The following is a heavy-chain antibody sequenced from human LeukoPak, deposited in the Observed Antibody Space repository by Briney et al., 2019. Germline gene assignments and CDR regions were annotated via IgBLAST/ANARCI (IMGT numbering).Heavy chain of an antibody. CDR1: GFTFSSYG. J-gene: IGHJ4*02. CDR2: IWYDGSNQ. D-gene: IGHD1-26*01. Sequence: GGSLRLSCAASGFTFSSYGMHWVRQAPGKGLEWVAVIWYDGSNQYYVDSVKGRFTVSRDNAKNTLYLQTNSLRAEDTAVYYCATDRNSGKYYDYWGQGTLVTVSS. V-gene: IGHV3-33*01. CDR3: ATDRNSGKYYDY.